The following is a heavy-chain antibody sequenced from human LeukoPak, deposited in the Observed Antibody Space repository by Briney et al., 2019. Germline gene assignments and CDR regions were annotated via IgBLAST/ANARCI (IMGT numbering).Heavy chain of an antibody. CDR2: INWNGGNA. CDR1: GFIFDDYG. D-gene: IGHD3-22*01. J-gene: IGHJ4*02. Sequence: PGGSLRLSCAASGFIFDDYGMTWVRQAPGKGLEWVSGINWNGGNANYVDSVKGRFTISRGNAKNSLYLQMNSLRAEDTAVYYCARERTSITMIVVAQYFDYWGQGTLVTVSS. V-gene: IGHV3-20*04. CDR3: ARERTSITMIVVAQYFDY.